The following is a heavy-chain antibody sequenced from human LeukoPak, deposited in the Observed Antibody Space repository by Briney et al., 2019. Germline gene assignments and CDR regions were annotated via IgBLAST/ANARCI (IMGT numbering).Heavy chain of an antibody. D-gene: IGHD3/OR15-3a*01. CDR1: GGSISSSSYY. CDR2: IYYSGST. CDR3: ARQTGSGLFILP. Sequence: SETLSLTCTISGGSISSSSYYWGWIRQPPGKGLEWIGSIYYSGSTYHNTSLKSRVTISVDTSKNQFSLKLNSVTAADTAFYFCARQTGSGLFILPGGQGTLVTVSS. J-gene: IGHJ4*02. V-gene: IGHV4-39*01.